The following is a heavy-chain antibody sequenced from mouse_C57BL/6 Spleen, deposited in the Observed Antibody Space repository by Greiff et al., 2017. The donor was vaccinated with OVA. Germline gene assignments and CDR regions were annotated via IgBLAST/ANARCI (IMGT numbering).Heavy chain of an antibody. J-gene: IGHJ3*01. Sequence: QVQLQQSGAELVRPGASVKLSCKASGYTFTDYYINWVKQRPGQGLEWIARIYPGSGNTYYNEKFKGKATLTAEKSSSTAYMQLSSLTAEDSAVYFCASSSIGSLFAYWGQGTLVTVSA. CDR2: IYPGSGNT. D-gene: IGHD2-2*01. CDR3: ASSSIGSLFAY. CDR1: GYTFTDYY. V-gene: IGHV1-76*01.